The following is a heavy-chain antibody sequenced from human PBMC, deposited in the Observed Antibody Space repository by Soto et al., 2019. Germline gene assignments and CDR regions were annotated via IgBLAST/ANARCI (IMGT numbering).Heavy chain of an antibody. D-gene: IGHD1-1*01. V-gene: IGHV1-18*04. Sequence: QVQLVQSGAEVKKPGASVKVSCKPSGYTFTSYGISWVRQAPGQGLEWMGWISAYNGNTNYAQKLQGRVTKTTDTSTSTAYMELRSLRSDDTAVYYCARPRKNWNHVNWYFDLWGRGTLVTVSS. CDR2: ISAYNGNT. CDR1: GYTFTSYG. J-gene: IGHJ2*01. CDR3: ARPRKNWNHVNWYFDL.